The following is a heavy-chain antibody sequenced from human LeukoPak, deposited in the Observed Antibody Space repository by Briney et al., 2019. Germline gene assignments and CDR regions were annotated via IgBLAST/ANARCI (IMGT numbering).Heavy chain of an antibody. CDR3: ARGRAPVVVVVAATRGWFDP. CDR2: IYYSGST. CDR1: GGSINNYY. V-gene: IGHV4-59*01. J-gene: IGHJ5*02. D-gene: IGHD2-15*01. Sequence: SETLSLTCTVPGGSINNYYWSWIRQPPGKGLEWIGYIYYSGSTNYNPSLKSRVTISLDTSKNQFSLKLSSVTAADTAVYYCARGRAPVVVVVAATRGWFDPWGQGTLVTVSS.